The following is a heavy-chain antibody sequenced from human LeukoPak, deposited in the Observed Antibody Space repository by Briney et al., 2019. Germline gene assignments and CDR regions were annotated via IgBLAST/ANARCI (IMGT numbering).Heavy chain of an antibody. D-gene: IGHD3-3*01. CDR1: GFSVNNYA. J-gene: IGHJ4*02. Sequence: GGSLTLSCGASGFSVNNYAMSWVRQAPGKGLEWVSCIIDSDDTTYYADSVKGRFTISRGSSKNTLYLQMNSLRAEDTAVYYCAKGSTIFGVDFDYWGQGTLVTVSS. V-gene: IGHV3-23*01. CDR3: AKGSTIFGVDFDY. CDR2: IIDSDDTT.